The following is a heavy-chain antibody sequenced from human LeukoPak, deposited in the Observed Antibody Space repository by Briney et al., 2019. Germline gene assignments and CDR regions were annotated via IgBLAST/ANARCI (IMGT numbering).Heavy chain of an antibody. CDR1: GYTFTSYG. D-gene: IGHD6-13*01. CDR3: ARDLRIATGDNAEYFQH. Sequence: ASVMVSCKASGYTFTSYGISWVRQAPGQGLEWMGWISAYNGNTNYAQKLQGRVTMTTDTSTSTAYMELRSLRSDDTAVYYCARDLRIATGDNAEYFQHWGQGTLVTVSS. J-gene: IGHJ1*01. V-gene: IGHV1-18*01. CDR2: ISAYNGNT.